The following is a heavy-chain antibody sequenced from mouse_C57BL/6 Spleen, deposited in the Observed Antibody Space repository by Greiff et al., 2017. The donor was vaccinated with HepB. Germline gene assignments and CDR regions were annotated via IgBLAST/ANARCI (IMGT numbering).Heavy chain of an antibody. D-gene: IGHD1-1*01. CDR3: AMESTTVVARAIDY. CDR2: ISSGSSTI. CDR1: GFTFSDYG. V-gene: IGHV5-17*01. Sequence: EVMLVESGGGLVKPGGSLKLSCAASGFTFSDYGMHWVRQAPEKGLEWVAYISSGSSTIYYADTVKGRFTISRDNAKNTLFLQMTSLRSEDTAMYYCAMESTTVVARAIDYWGQGTSVTVSS. J-gene: IGHJ4*01.